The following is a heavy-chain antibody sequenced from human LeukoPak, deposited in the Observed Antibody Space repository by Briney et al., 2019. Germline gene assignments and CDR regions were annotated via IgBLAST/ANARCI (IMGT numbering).Heavy chain of an antibody. CDR2: ISSSSSYI. CDR1: EFTFSSYS. J-gene: IGHJ4*02. CDR3: ARDHYGSGYYFDY. Sequence: GGSLRLSCAASEFTFSSYSMNWVRQAPGKGLEWVSSISSSSSYIYYADSVKGRFTISRDNAKNSLYLQMNSLRAEDTAVYYCARDHYGSGYYFDYWGQGTLVTVSS. D-gene: IGHD3-10*01. V-gene: IGHV3-21*01.